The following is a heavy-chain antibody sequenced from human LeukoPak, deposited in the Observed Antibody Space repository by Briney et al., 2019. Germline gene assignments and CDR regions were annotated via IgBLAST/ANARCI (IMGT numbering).Heavy chain of an antibody. CDR2: INSDGSSS. CDR1: GFTFSSYW. Sequence: GGSLRLSCAVSGFTFSSYWMYWVRQAPGKGLVWVSGINSDGSSSSYAASVEGRFTISSDNAKNTLYLQMNSLRAEDTAVYYCARGDYGEKGGAFDIWGQGTMVTVSS. D-gene: IGHD4-17*01. CDR3: ARGDYGEKGGAFDI. J-gene: IGHJ3*02. V-gene: IGHV3-74*01.